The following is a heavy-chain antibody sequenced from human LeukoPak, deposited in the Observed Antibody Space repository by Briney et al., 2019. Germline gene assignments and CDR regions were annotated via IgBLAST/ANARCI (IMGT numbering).Heavy chain of an antibody. J-gene: IGHJ3*02. CDR3: ATSYYYDSSGYYYGRHAFDI. Sequence: ASVKVSCKVSGYTLTELSMHWVRQAPGKGLEWMGGFDPEDGETIYAQKFQGRVTMTEDTSTDTAYMELSSLRSEDTAVYYCATSYYYDSSGYYYGRHAFDIWGQGTIVTVSS. D-gene: IGHD3-22*01. CDR2: FDPEDGET. V-gene: IGHV1-24*01. CDR1: GYTLTELS.